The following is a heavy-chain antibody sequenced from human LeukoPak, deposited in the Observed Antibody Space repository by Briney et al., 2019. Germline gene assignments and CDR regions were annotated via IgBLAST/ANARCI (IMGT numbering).Heavy chain of an antibody. CDR3: ARDYCCGDCYPPYFDY. D-gene: IGHD2-21*02. CDR1: GYSFTSYW. CDR2: IYPGDSET. J-gene: IGHJ4*02. V-gene: IGHV5-51*01. Sequence: GESLKISCGGPGYSFTSYWNGWGRQMPGKGLEWMGFIYPGDSETRYSPSFQGQVTISADKSISTAYLQWSSLKASDTAMYYCARDYCCGDCYPPYFDYWGQGTLVTVSS.